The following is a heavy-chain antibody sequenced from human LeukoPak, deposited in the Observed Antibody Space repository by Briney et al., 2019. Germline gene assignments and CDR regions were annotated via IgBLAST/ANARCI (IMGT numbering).Heavy chain of an antibody. CDR3: ARGSLVAGIFKYYFDY. Sequence: ASVKVSCKASGYTFTGYYMHWVRQAPGQGLEWMGWINPNSGGTNYAQKLQGRVTMTTDTSTSTAYMELRSLRSDDTAVYYCARGSLVAGIFKYYFDYWGQGTLVTVSS. J-gene: IGHJ4*02. D-gene: IGHD6-19*01. CDR1: GYTFTGYY. CDR2: INPNSGGT. V-gene: IGHV1-2*02.